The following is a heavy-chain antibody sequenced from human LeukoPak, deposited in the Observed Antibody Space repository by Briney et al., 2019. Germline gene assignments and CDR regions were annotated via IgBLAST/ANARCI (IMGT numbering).Heavy chain of an antibody. Sequence: ESLKISYKGSGYSFTSYWISWVRQMPGKGLEWMGRIDPSDSYTNYSPSFQGHVTISADKSISTAYLQWSSLKASDTAMYYCARSMTGPFDIWGQGTMVTVSS. D-gene: IGHD1-14*01. CDR2: IDPSDSYT. V-gene: IGHV5-10-1*01. J-gene: IGHJ3*02. CDR3: ARSMTGPFDI. CDR1: GYSFTSYW.